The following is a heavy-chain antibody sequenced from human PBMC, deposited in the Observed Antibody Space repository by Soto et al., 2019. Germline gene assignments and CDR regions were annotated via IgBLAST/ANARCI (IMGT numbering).Heavy chain of an antibody. Sequence: GGSLRLSCAASGFTVSSNYMSWVRQAPGKGLEWVSVIYSGGSTYYADSVKGRFTISRDNSKNTLYLQMNSLRAEDTAVYYCASGNSQQLVLPYYYYYYMDVWGKGTTVTVSS. CDR1: GFTVSSNY. V-gene: IGHV3-66*01. J-gene: IGHJ6*03. D-gene: IGHD6-13*01. CDR2: IYSGGST. CDR3: ASGNSQQLVLPYYYYYYMDV.